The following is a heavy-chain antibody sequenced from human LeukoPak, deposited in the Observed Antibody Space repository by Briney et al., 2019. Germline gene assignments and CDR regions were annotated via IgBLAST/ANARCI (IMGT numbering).Heavy chain of an antibody. Sequence: ASVKVSCKASGGTFSSYAISWVRQAPGQGLEWMGRIIPILGIANYAQKFQGRVTITADKSTSTAYMELSSLRSEDTAVYYCARDHYGGYSYGLIDYWGQGTPVTVSS. J-gene: IGHJ4*02. V-gene: IGHV1-69*04. CDR3: ARDHYGGYSYGLIDY. D-gene: IGHD5-18*01. CDR1: GGTFSSYA. CDR2: IIPILGIA.